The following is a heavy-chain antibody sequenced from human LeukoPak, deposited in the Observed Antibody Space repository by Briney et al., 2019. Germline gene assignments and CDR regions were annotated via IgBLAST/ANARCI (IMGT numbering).Heavy chain of an antibody. D-gene: IGHD6-13*01. V-gene: IGHV1-2*04. CDR2: INPNSGGT. CDR1: GYTFTGYY. CDR3: ANQYSSSWHYKY. Sequence: ASVKVSCKASGYTFTGYYMHWVRQAPGQGLEWMGWINPNSGGTNYAQKFQGWVTMTRDTSISTAYMELSRLRSDDTAVYYCANQYSSSWHYKYWGQGTLVTVSS. J-gene: IGHJ4*02.